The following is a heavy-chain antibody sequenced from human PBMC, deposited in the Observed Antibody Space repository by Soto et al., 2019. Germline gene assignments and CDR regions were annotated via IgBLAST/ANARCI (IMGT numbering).Heavy chain of an antibody. J-gene: IGHJ4*02. D-gene: IGHD2-2*01. CDR2: ISASGVTT. CDR3: AKGAPIGTSRHYDY. V-gene: IGHV3-23*01. CDR1: GFPLSSYA. Sequence: GGSLRLSCAASGFPLSSYAMSWVRQAPGKGLEWVSVISASGVTTYYADSVKGRFTISRDSSKNTVSLQMNSLRAEDTATYYCAKGAPIGTSRHYDYWGQGTLVTVSS.